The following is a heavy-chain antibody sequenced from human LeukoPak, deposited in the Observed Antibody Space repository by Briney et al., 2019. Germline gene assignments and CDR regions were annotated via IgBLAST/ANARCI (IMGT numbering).Heavy chain of an antibody. Sequence: GGSLRLSCAASGFTFSDYYMSWIRQAPGRGLEWASYISSGGTTIYYADSVKGRFTISRDNAKNSLYLQMNSLRAEDTAVYYCARDRISAWNDYWGQGTLVTVSS. CDR1: GFTFSDYY. J-gene: IGHJ4*02. D-gene: IGHD6-19*01. CDR3: ARDRISAWNDY. CDR2: ISSGGTTI. V-gene: IGHV3-11*01.